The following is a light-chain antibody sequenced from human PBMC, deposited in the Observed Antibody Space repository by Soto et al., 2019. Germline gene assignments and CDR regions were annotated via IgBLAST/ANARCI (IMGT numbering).Light chain of an antibody. Sequence: DLQMTQSPSTLSGSVGDRFTITCRASQTISSWLAWYQQKPGKAPKXXIYKASTLKSGVPSRFSGSGSGTEFTLTISSLQNDDFATYYCQHYNSYSEAFGQGTKVDIK. CDR1: QTISSW. J-gene: IGKJ1*01. V-gene: IGKV1-5*03. CDR3: QHYNSYSEA. CDR2: KAS.